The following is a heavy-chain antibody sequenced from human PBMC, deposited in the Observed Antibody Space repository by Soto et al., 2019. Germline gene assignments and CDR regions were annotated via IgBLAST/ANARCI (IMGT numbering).Heavy chain of an antibody. Sequence: SQTLSLTCAISGDSVSSTSAAWNWIRQSPSRGLEWLGSTYYRSKWYNDYAVSVKSRITINPDKSKNQFSLQLNSVTPEDTAVYYCARGWEFVPATYYFDYWGQGTLVTVSS. J-gene: IGHJ4*02. CDR1: GDSVSSTSAA. CDR2: TYYRSKWYN. D-gene: IGHD2-2*01. V-gene: IGHV6-1*01. CDR3: ARGWEFVPATYYFDY.